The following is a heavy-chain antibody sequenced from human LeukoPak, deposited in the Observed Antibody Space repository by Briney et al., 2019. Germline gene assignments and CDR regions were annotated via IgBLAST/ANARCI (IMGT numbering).Heavy chain of an antibody. D-gene: IGHD3-22*01. V-gene: IGHV4-39*02. CDR3: AREKRRDSSGYTYFDY. CDR2: IYYSGST. Sequence: SETLSLTCTVSGGSISSSSYFWGWIRQPPGKGLEWIGNIYYSGSTSYTSSLTSRVTISVDTSKNQFSLKVTSVTAADTAVYYCAREKRRDSSGYTYFDYWGQGTLVTVSS. CDR1: GGSISSSSYF. J-gene: IGHJ4*02.